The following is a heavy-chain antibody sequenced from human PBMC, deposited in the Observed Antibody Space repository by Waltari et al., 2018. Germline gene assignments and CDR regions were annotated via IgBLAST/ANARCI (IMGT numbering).Heavy chain of an antibody. J-gene: IGHJ4*02. D-gene: IGHD4-17*01. Sequence: QESGPGLVKPSETLPLTCNVSGGPLTRKNYYWGWVRQPPGKGLEWIANIYHSGTTYHNPSLESRVTISVDTSKNQFSLKLSSVTAADTAVYYCARVDGFPFDLWGQGILVTVSS. V-gene: IGHV4-39*01. CDR2: IYHSGTT. CDR1: GGPLTRKNYY. CDR3: ARVDGFPFDL.